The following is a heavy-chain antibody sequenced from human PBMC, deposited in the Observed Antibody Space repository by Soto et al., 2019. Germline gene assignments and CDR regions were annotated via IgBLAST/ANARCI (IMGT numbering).Heavy chain of an antibody. J-gene: IGHJ6*02. CDR3: ARASTDFWSGARPDDYYYYGMDV. D-gene: IGHD3-3*01. Sequence: SVKVSCKASGGTFSSYAISWVRQAPGQGLEWMGGIIPIFGTANYAQKFQGRVTITADESTSTAYMELSSLRSEDTAVYYCARASTDFWSGARPDDYYYYGMDVWGQGTTVTVSS. V-gene: IGHV1-69*13. CDR2: IIPIFGTA. CDR1: GGTFSSYA.